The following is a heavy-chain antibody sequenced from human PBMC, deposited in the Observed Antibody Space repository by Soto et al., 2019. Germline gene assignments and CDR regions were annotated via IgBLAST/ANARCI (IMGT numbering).Heavy chain of an antibody. D-gene: IGHD2-15*01. Sequence: SETLSLTCTVSGGSISSDYWIWIRQPPGQGLEWIGNIYYRGSTSYNPSLKSRVTISLDTSNNQFSLSLSSVSAADTALYFCARDRSSSPDYFDSWGQGTLVTVSS. CDR3: ARDRSSSPDYFDS. CDR2: IYYRGST. V-gene: IGHV4-30-4*01. CDR1: GGSISSDY. J-gene: IGHJ4*02.